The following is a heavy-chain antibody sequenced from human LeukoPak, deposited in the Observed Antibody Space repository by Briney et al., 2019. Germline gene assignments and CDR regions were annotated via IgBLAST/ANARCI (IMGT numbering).Heavy chain of an antibody. V-gene: IGHV1-69*06. J-gene: IGHJ4*02. CDR3: ARDPRYDSSGYYTQGGFDY. CDR2: IIPIFGTA. D-gene: IGHD3-22*01. Sequence: ASVKVSCKASGGTFSSYAISWVRQAPGQGLEWMGGIIPIFGTANYAQKFQGRATITADKSTSTAYMELSSLRSEDTAVYYCARDPRYDSSGYYTQGGFDYWGQGTLVTVSS. CDR1: GGTFSSYA.